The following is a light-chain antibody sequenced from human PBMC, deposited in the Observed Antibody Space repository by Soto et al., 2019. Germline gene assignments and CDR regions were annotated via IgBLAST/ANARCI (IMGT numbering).Light chain of an antibody. J-gene: IGLJ1*01. Sequence: QSALTQPPSASGSPGQSVTISCTGTSSDVGGYNYVSWYQQHPGKAPKLMIYEVSNRSSGVPDRFSGSKSGNTASLTVSGLHDEDEDDYYCNSYAGSMNYVFGTGTKVTVL. CDR1: SSDVGGYNY. V-gene: IGLV2-8*01. CDR3: NSYAGSMNYV. CDR2: EVS.